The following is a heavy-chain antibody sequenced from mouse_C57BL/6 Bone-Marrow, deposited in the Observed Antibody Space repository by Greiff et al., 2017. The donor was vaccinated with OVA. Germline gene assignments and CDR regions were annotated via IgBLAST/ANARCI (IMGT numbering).Heavy chain of an antibody. CDR2: INPSSGYT. V-gene: IGHV1-4*01. CDR1: GYTFTSYT. Sequence: VKLVESGAELARPGASVKMSCKASGYTFTSYTMHWVKQRPGQGLEWIGYINPSSGYTKYIQKFKDKATLTADKSSSTAYMQLSSLTSEDSAVYYCARRGLITTVIDYWGQGTTLTVSS. CDR3: ARRGLITTVIDY. D-gene: IGHD1-1*01. J-gene: IGHJ2*01.